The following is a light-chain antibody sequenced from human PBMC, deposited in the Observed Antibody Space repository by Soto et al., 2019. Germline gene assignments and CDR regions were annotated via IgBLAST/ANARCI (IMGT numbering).Light chain of an antibody. CDR3: AAWDDSLRV. V-gene: IGLV1-47*01. CDR1: SSNIGSNY. Sequence: QSALXQPPSASGTPGQRVTISCSGSSSNIGSNYVYWYQQLPGTAPKLLIYRNNQRPSGVPDRFSGSKSGTSASLAISGLRSEDEADYYCAAWDDSLRVFGTGTKVTVL. CDR2: RNN. J-gene: IGLJ1*01.